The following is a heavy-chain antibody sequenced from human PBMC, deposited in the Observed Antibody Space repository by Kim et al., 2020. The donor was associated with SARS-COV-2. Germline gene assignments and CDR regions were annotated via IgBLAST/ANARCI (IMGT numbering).Heavy chain of an antibody. J-gene: IGHJ4*02. Sequence: GGSLRLSCAASGLSFDDYAMHWVRQAPGKGLEWVAGICWDSGSAYYADSVKGRFTISRDNAKNSLYLQMNSLRAEDTAFYYCATQGVAVVTTRRHFGYWGQGTLVTVSS. D-gene: IGHD3-22*01. CDR3: ATQGVAVVTTRRHFGY. CDR2: ICWDSGSA. V-gene: IGHV3-9*01. CDR1: GLSFDDYA.